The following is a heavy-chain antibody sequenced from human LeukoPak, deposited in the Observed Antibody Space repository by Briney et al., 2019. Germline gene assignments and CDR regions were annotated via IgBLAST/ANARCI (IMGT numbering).Heavy chain of an antibody. V-gene: IGHV3-7*01. D-gene: IGHD4-17*01. CDR1: GFTFSSYW. CDR3: ARESGSVTSEVDFDY. CDR2: IRQDGSQK. J-gene: IGHJ4*02. Sequence: GGSLRLSCAASGFTFSSYWMSWVRQAPGKGLEWVATIRQDGSQKYYVDSVKGRFTISRDNAKNSPYLQMNSLRAEDTAVYYCARESGSVTSEVDFDYWGQGTLVTVSS.